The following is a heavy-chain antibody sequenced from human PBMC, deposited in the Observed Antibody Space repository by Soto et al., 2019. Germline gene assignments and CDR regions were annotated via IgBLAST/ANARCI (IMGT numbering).Heavy chain of an antibody. D-gene: IGHD3-3*01. J-gene: IGHJ6*02. Sequence: SVKVSCKASGGTFSSYAISWVRQAPGQGLEWMGGIIPIFGTTNYAQKFQGRVTITADKSTSTAYMELSSLRSEDTAVYSCARGRFLEWLSIYYYYAMDVWGQGTTVTVSS. CDR3: ARGRFLEWLSIYYYYAMDV. CDR2: IIPIFGTT. CDR1: GGTFSSYA. V-gene: IGHV1-69*06.